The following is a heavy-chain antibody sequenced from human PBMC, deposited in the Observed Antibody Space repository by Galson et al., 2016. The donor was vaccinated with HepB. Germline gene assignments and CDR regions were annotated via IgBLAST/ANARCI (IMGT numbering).Heavy chain of an antibody. CDR2: IDGPTPNT. CDR3: TTWLSHHIDY. D-gene: IGHD6-19*01. CDR1: GFTSRNYA. Sequence: SLRLSCAASGFTSRNYALSWVRRAPGKGLEWVSHIDGPTPNTHYADSVRGRFSIYRDNSRDTLYLQMDSLTAEDSAIYYCTTWLSHHIDYGGQGTRVPVSS. V-gene: IGHV3-23*01. J-gene: IGHJ4*02.